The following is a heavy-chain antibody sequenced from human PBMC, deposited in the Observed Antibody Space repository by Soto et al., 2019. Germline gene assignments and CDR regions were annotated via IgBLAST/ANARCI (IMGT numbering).Heavy chain of an antibody. D-gene: IGHD5-12*01. Sequence: EVQLAESGGVLVQPGGSLRLSCAASGFTFSDHYMDLVRQAPGKGLEWVGRSRDKVHSHTTEYAASVKGRFTISRGDSENSLYLQMNSLKTEDPAVYYCARGVVSTGYFDYWGQGTLVTVSS. J-gene: IGHJ4*02. CDR2: SRDKVHSHTT. CDR3: ARGVVSTGYFDY. CDR1: GFTFSDHY. V-gene: IGHV3-72*01.